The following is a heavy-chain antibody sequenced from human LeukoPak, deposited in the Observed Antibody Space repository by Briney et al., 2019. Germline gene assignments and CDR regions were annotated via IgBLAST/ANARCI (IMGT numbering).Heavy chain of an antibody. D-gene: IGHD3-3*01. J-gene: IGHJ4*02. CDR2: IKQDGSEK. CDR3: ARDYSFWSGYYKDY. V-gene: IGHV3-7*01. CDR1: GITISSYW. Sequence: GGSLRLSCAASGITISSYWMSWVRQAPGKGLEWVANIKQDGSEKYYVDSVKGRFTISRDNAKNSLYLQMNSLRAEDTAVYYCARDYSFWSGYYKDYWGQGTPVTVSS.